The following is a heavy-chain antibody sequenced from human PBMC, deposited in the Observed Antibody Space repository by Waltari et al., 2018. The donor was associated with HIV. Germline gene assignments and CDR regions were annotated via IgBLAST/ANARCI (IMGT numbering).Heavy chain of an antibody. CDR2: INHSGST. CDR3: ARGSDYYDSSGYYSPFDY. CDR1: GGSFSGYY. D-gene: IGHD3-22*01. Sequence: QVQLQQWGAGLLKPSETLSLTCAVYGGSFSGYYWSWIRQPPGKGLEWIGEINHSGSTNYNPSRKSRVTISVDTSKNQFSLKLSSVTAADTAVYYCARGSDYYDSSGYYSPFDYWGQGTLVTVSS. J-gene: IGHJ4*02. V-gene: IGHV4-34*01.